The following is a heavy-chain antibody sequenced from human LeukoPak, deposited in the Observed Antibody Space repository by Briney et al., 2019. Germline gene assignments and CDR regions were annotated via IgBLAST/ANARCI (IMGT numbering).Heavy chain of an antibody. D-gene: IGHD2-2*01. Sequence: GGSLRLSCAASGFTFSTYAMTWVRQAPGKGLEWVSGISGSDSTTYFTDSVKSRFTISRDNSKNTLYLQMNSLRAEDTAVYYCAREGGDIVVVPAAGWFDPWGQGTLVTVSS. V-gene: IGHV3-23*01. CDR1: GFTFSTYA. CDR3: AREGGDIVVVPAAGWFDP. CDR2: ISGSDSTT. J-gene: IGHJ5*02.